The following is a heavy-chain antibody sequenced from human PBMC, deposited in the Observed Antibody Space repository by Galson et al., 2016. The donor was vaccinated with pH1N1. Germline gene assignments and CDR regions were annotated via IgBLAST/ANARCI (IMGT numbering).Heavy chain of an antibody. V-gene: IGHV3-7*05. Sequence: SLRLSCAASEVSFSYYWMSWVRQAPRKGLEWVASIKQDGSEKYYVDSVKGRFTISRDNAKNSLYLQMNSLRAEDTAVYYCESQHYYGSGVDHWGQGTLVTVSS. CDR1: EVSFSYYW. D-gene: IGHD3-10*01. J-gene: IGHJ4*02. CDR3: ESQHYYGSGVDH. CDR2: IKQDGSEK.